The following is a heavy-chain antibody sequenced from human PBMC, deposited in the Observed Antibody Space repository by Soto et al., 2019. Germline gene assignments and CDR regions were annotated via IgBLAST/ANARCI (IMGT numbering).Heavy chain of an antibody. CDR1: GYTVTTHY. V-gene: IGHV1-46*01. J-gene: IGHJ3*02. D-gene: IGHD3-3*01. CDR2: INPGSGAA. Sequence: QVQLVQSGAEVKKPGASVKISCTASGYTVTTHYMHWVRQAPGRGLEWMGAINPGSGAAKYTQTSQARVTMTRDTSTNTVYMEMSALRSEDTAVFYCARGGEVGVAGSAAFDMWGQGTMVPVSS. CDR3: ARGGEVGVAGSAAFDM.